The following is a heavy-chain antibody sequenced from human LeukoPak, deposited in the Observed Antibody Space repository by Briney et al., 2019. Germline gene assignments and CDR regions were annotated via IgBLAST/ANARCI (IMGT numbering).Heavy chain of an antibody. CDR1: GFTFSDFG. J-gene: IGHJ6*02. CDR3: ARGRFFYGWGIDV. Sequence: QPGGSLRLSRAASGFTFSDFGMNWVRQAPGKGLEWVAFIKGDETEKHYVDSLKGRFTISRDNAENSLSLQMNSLTVEDTAVYFCARGRFFYGWGIDVWGQGTTVIVSS. V-gene: IGHV3-7*01. D-gene: IGHD2/OR15-2a*01. CDR2: IKGDETEK.